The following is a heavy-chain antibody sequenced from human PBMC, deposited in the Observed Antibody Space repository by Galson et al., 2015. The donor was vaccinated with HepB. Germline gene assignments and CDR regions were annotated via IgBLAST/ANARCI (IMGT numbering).Heavy chain of an antibody. V-gene: IGHV3-7*03. Sequence: SLRLSCAASGFTFSSYWMSWVRQAPGKGLEWVANIKQDGSEKYYVDSVKGRFTISRDNAKNSLYLQMNSLRAEDTAVYYCARDYFRSARKGAAVDYWGQGTPVTVSS. D-gene: IGHD2/OR15-2a*01. CDR1: GFTFSSYW. J-gene: IGHJ4*02. CDR3: ARDYFRSARKGAAVDY. CDR2: IKQDGSEK.